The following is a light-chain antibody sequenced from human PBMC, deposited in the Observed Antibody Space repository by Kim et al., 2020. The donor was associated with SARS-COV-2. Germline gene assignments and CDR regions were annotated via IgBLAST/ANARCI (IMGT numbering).Light chain of an antibody. J-gene: IGLJ2*01. CDR1: RSDVVGYNY. CDR2: DVS. V-gene: IGLV2-14*03. Sequence: SINISYTRTRSDVVGYNYVSWYQQHPDKAPKLMFYDVSNRPSGISNRFSGSKSGNTASLYISGLQAEDEADYYCSSYTSSATSVIFGGGTQLTVL. CDR3: SSYTSSATSVI.